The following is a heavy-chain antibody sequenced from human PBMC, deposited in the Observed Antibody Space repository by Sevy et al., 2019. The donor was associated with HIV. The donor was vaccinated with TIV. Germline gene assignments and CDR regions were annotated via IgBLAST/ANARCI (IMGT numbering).Heavy chain of an antibody. V-gene: IGHV3-23*01. CDR1: GFTFRSYP. Sequence: GSLRLSCAASGFTFRSYPMSWVRQGPGMGLEWVSTLSASGGSTYYADSVKGRFTISRDNSKNTVELQMNSLRAEDTAVYYCAKEEYSGYDFGYWGQGTLVTVSS. CDR2: LSASGGST. CDR3: AKEEYSGYDFGY. D-gene: IGHD5-12*01. J-gene: IGHJ4*02.